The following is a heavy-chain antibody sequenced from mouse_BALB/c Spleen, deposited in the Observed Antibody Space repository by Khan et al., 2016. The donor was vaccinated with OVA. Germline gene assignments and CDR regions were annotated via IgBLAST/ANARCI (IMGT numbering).Heavy chain of an antibody. Sequence: MQLEESGPEVVKPGASVKISCKASGYTFTDYNVDWVKQRHGKSLEWIGYFFPNSGGSGYNQKFKTKATLTVDISSSTAYMDLRNLTSEDSAVYYCVRSCYGSFAFWGQGTLVTVSA. CDR2: FFPNSGGS. J-gene: IGHJ3*01. CDR3: VRSCYGSFAF. V-gene: IGHV1S29*02. D-gene: IGHD1-2*01. CDR1: GYTFTDYN.